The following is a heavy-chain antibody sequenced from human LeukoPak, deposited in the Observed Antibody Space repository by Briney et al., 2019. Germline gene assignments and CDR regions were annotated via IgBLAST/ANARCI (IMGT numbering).Heavy chain of an antibody. Sequence: PGGSLRLSCVASGFSFSNYGMHWVRQAPGRGLEWMTFLEYDGSDKYYADSVKGRFTISRDNSKNTLYLQMNGLRVEDTAVYYCAKGDSGCYYYYMDVWGKGTTVTVSS. J-gene: IGHJ6*03. V-gene: IGHV3-30*02. CDR3: AKGDSGCYYYYMDV. D-gene: IGHD2-15*01. CDR2: LEYDGSDK. CDR1: GFSFSNYG.